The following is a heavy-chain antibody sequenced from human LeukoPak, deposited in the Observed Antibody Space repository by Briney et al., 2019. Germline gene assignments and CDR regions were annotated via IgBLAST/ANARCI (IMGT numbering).Heavy chain of an antibody. CDR1: GYTFTSYG. D-gene: IGHD3-22*01. J-gene: IGHJ4*02. V-gene: IGHV1-18*01. CDR2: ISAYNGNT. Sequence: ASVKVSCKASGYTFTSYGISWVRQAPGQGLEWMGWISAYNGNTNYAQKLQGRVTMTTDTSTSTAYMELRSLRSDDTAVYYCARDTYYYDSSGYLWPFDYWGQGTLVTVSS. CDR3: ARDTYYYDSSGYLWPFDY.